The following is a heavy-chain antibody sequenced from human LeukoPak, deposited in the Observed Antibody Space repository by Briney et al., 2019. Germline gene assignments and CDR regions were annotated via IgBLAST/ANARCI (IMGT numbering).Heavy chain of an antibody. D-gene: IGHD5-18*01. V-gene: IGHV3-21*01. CDR3: ARAPGYRGFLDY. J-gene: IGHJ4*02. CDR2: ISSSSSYI. Sequence: GGSLRLSCAASGFSFRSYNMNWVRQAPGKGLEWVSFISSSSSYIYYVDSVKGRFTISRDNAKNSLYLQMNSLRAEDTAVYYCARAPGYRGFLDYWGQGNLVTVSS. CDR1: GFSFRSYN.